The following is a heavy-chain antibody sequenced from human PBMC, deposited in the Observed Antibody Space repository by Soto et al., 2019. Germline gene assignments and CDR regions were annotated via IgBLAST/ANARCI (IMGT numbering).Heavy chain of an antibody. J-gene: IGHJ6*02. CDR3: ARDPLRTTGSGSYDLVGDYYYYYGMDV. Sequence: QVQLVESGGGVVQPGRSLRLSCAASGFTFSSYGMHWVRQAPGKGLEWVAVIWYDGSNKYYADSVKGRFTISRDNSKNTLYLQMNSVRAEDTAVYYCARDPLRTTGSGSYDLVGDYYYYYGMDVWGQGTTVTVSS. D-gene: IGHD3-10*01. CDR1: GFTFSSYG. V-gene: IGHV3-33*01. CDR2: IWYDGSNK.